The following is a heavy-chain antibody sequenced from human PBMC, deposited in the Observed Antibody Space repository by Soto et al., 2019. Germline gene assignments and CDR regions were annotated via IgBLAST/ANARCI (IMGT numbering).Heavy chain of an antibody. J-gene: IGHJ6*03. Sequence: ASVKVSCKASGYTFTSYDINWVRQATGQGLEWMGWMNPNSGTTGYAQKFQGRVTMTRNTSISTAYMELSSLRSEDTAVYYCARGLPLMVYAYMDVWGKGTTVTVSS. V-gene: IGHV1-8*01. CDR2: MNPNSGTT. CDR1: GYTFTSYD. D-gene: IGHD2-8*01. CDR3: ARGLPLMVYAYMDV.